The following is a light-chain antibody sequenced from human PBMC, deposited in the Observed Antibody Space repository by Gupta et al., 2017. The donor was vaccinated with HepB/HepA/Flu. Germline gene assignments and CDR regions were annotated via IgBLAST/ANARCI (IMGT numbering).Light chain of an antibody. J-gene: IGLJ3*02. CDR2: DNN. CDR1: SSNIGNNY. V-gene: IGLV1-51*01. Sequence: QSVLTQPPSVSAAPGQKVTISCSGSSSNIGNNYVSWYQQLPGTAPKLLIYDNNKRPSGIPDRFSGSTSGTSATLGITGLQTGDKADYYCGTWDSSLSAGVFGGGTKLTVL. CDR3: GTWDSSLSAGV.